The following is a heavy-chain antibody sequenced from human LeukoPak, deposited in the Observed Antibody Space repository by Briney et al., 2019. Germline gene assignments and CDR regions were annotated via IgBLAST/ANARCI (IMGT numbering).Heavy chain of an antibody. J-gene: IGHJ3*01. V-gene: IGHV4-39*01. D-gene: IGHD3/OR15-3a*01. CDR3: AGRRHNFDFYDV. CDR1: GDSLIPNIYW. Sequence: SETLSLTCTVSGDSLIPNIYWWVWVRLPPRKGLQGVCATFYTGRTFYSPSLKSRVTISVDTSKNPFSLDLSSATAADTAVFYCAGRRHNFDFYDVWGRGTRVTVSS. CDR2: TFYTGRT.